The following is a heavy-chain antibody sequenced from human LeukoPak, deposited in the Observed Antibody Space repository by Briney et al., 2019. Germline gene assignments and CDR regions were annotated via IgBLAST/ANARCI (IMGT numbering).Heavy chain of an antibody. CDR1: GGTFSTYA. V-gene: IGHV1-69*04. Sequence: GSSVKVSCKASGGTFSTYAISWVRQAPGQGLEWMGRIIPIPRIANYAQKFQGRVTITADNSTSTAYMELSSLRSEDTAVYFCARDPDWNDIRFDYWGQGTLVTVSS. D-gene: IGHD1-1*01. J-gene: IGHJ4*02. CDR2: IIPIPRIA. CDR3: ARDPDWNDIRFDY.